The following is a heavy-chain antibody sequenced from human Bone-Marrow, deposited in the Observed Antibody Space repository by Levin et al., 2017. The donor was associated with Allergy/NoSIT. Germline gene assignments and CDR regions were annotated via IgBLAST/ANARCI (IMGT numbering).Heavy chain of an antibody. CDR1: GYTFNTYW. J-gene: IGHJ4*02. D-gene: IGHD7-27*01. CDR3: AGRGCNRDSGYVSNWGARYYFDY. V-gene: IGHV5-51*01. CDR2: IYPGDSDT. Sequence: GGSLRLSCKGSGYTFNTYWIAWVRQMPGKGLEWMGIIYPGDSDTRYSPSFQGQVTMSADNSISTAYLQWSSLRASETAVYYCAGRGCNRDSGYVSNWGARYYFDYWAQGTLVTVSS.